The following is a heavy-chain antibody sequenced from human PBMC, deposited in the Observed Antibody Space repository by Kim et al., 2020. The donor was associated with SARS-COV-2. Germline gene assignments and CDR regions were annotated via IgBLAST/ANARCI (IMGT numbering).Heavy chain of an antibody. V-gene: IGHV3-30*18. J-gene: IGHJ3*02. CDR2: ISYDGSNK. Sequence: GGSLRLSCAASGFTFSSYGMHWVRQAPGKGLEWVAVISYDGSNKYYVDSVKGRFTISRDNSKNTLYLQMNSLRAEDTAVYYCAKDSSSVLLWFGAFDIWG. CDR3: AKDSSSVLLWFGAFDI. CDR1: GFTFSSYG. D-gene: IGHD3-10*01.